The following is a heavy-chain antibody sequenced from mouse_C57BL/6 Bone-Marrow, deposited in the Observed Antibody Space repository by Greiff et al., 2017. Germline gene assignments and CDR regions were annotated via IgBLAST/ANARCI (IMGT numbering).Heavy chain of an antibody. Sequence: VQLQQSVAELVRPGASVKLSCTASGFDIKNTYMHWVKQRPEQGLEWIGRIDPANGNTKYAPKFQGKATLTADTSSNTAYLQLSSLTSEDTAIYYCARAYGSSYVGGYFDVWGTGTTVTVSS. J-gene: IGHJ1*03. V-gene: IGHV14-3*01. CDR3: ARAYGSSYVGGYFDV. CDR1: GFDIKNTY. D-gene: IGHD1-1*01. CDR2: IDPANGNT.